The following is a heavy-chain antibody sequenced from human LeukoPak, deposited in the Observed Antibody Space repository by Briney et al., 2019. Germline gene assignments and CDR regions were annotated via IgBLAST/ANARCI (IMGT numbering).Heavy chain of an antibody. V-gene: IGHV3-11*01. D-gene: IGHD5-24*01. Sequence: GGSLRLSCAASGFTFSDYYMSWIRQAPRTGQEWVSYISSSGSTIYYADSVNGRFTISRDNAKNSLYLQMNSLRAEDTAVYYCASYPSRDGYNFDYWGQGTLVTVSS. CDR1: GFTFSDYY. J-gene: IGHJ4*02. CDR2: ISSSGSTI. CDR3: ASYPSRDGYNFDY.